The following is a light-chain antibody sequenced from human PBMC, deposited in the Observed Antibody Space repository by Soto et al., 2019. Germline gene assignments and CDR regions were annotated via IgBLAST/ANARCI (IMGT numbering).Light chain of an antibody. J-gene: IGLJ1*01. CDR2: GNN. Sequence: QSVLTPPTSVSGAPGQRVTISCTGSSSNIVAGYDVHWYQKLPGTAPKLLIFGNNNRPSGVPDRFSGSKSGTSASLDITGFQDKDEADDYCPSYDIIMSGLHVFGPGTKVTV. V-gene: IGLV1-40*01. CDR1: SSNIVAGYD. CDR3: PSYDIIMSGLHV.